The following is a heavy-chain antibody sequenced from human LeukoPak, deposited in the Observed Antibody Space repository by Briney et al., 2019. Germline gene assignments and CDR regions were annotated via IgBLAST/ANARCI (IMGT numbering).Heavy chain of an antibody. V-gene: IGHV4-39*07. CDR1: GGSISSSSYY. J-gene: IGHJ6*03. Sequence: SETLFLTCTVSGGSISSSSYYWGWIRQPPGKGLEWIGSIYYSGSTYYNPSLKSRVTISVDTSKNQFSLKLSSVTAADTAVYYCARVPAAMGGDYYYYYMDVWGKGTTVTVSS. CDR3: ARVPAAMGGDYYYYYMDV. CDR2: IYYSGST. D-gene: IGHD2-2*01.